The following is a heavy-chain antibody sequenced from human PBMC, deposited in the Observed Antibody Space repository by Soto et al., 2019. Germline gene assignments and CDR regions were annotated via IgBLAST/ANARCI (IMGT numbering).Heavy chain of an antibody. CDR1: GGSISSGGYY. D-gene: IGHD2-15*01. J-gene: IGHJ6*03. CDR3: ARLYCSGGSCYDYYYYYYMDV. Sequence: PSETLSLTCTVSGGSISSGGYYWGWIRQHPGKGLEWIGSIYYSGSTYYNPSLKSRVTISVDTSKNQFSLKLSSVTAADTAVYYCARLYCSGGSCYDYYYYYYMDVWGKGTTVTVSS. CDR2: IYYSGST. V-gene: IGHV4-39*01.